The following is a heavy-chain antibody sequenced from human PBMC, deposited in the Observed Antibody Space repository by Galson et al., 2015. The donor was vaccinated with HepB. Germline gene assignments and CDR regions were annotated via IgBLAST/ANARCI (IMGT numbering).Heavy chain of an antibody. D-gene: IGHD2-15*01. Sequence: SVKVSCKASGYTFTGYYIQWVRQAPGQGLEWVGLINPKSGGTKFAQKFQGRFTMTRDSSISTAYIELRSLRSDDTAIYYCARGEDLIVVVPATMDYWGQGTVVTVSS. CDR2: INPKSGGT. J-gene: IGHJ4*02. V-gene: IGHV1-2*06. CDR3: ARGEDLIVVVPATMDY. CDR1: GYTFTGYY.